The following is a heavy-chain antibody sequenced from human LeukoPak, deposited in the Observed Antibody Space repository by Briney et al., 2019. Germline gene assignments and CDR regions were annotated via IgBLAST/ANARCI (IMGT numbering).Heavy chain of an antibody. CDR1: GFTFSSYA. V-gene: IGHV3-23*01. J-gene: IGHJ4*02. CDR2: ISGSGGST. D-gene: IGHD3-3*01. CDR3: AKTLGVRFLEWLDYFDY. Sequence: XLSCAAXGFTFSSYAMSWVRQAPGKGLEWVSAISGSGGSTYYADSVKGRFTISRDNSKNTLYLQMNSLRAEDTAVYYCAKTLGVRFLEWLDYFDYWGQGTLVTVSS.